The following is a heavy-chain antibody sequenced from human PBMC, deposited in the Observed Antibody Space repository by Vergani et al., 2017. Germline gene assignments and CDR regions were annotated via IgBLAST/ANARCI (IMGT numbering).Heavy chain of an antibody. CDR3: AREWNYGGNNWFDP. D-gene: IGHD4-23*01. V-gene: IGHV4-31*03. CDR1: GGSISSGGYY. CDR2: IYYSGST. J-gene: IGHJ5*02. Sequence: QVQLQESGPGLVKPSQTLSLTCTVSGGSISSGGYYWSWIRQHPGKGLEWIGYIYYSGSTYYNPSLKSRVTISVDTSKNQFSLKLSSVTAADTVVYYCAREWNYGGNNWFDPWGQGTLVTVSS.